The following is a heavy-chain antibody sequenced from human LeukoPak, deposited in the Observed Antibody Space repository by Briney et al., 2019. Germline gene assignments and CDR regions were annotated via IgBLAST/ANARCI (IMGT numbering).Heavy chain of an antibody. Sequence: EASVKVSCKASGYTFTSYDINWVRQATGQGLEWMGWMNPNSGNTGYAQKFQGRVTITRNTSISTAYMELSSLRSEDTAVYYCARGVVDTAPSYPSRYYHYYYMDVWGKGTTVTVSS. CDR1: GYTFTSYD. CDR3: ARGVVDTAPSYPSRYYHYYYMDV. J-gene: IGHJ6*03. D-gene: IGHD5-18*01. CDR2: MNPNSGNT. V-gene: IGHV1-8*03.